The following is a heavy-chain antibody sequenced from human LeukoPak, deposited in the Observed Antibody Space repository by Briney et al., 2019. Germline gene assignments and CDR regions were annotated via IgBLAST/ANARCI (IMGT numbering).Heavy chain of an antibody. D-gene: IGHD6-19*01. CDR3: AREREQWLALGY. CDR1: GYTFTSYY. V-gene: IGHV1-46*01. J-gene: IGHJ4*02. CDR2: INPSGGST. Sequence: ASVKVSCKASGYTFTSYYMHWVRQAPGQGLEWIGIINPSGGSTSYAQKFQGRVTMTRDTSTSTVYMELSSLRSEDTAVYYCAREREQWLALGYWGQGTLVTVSS.